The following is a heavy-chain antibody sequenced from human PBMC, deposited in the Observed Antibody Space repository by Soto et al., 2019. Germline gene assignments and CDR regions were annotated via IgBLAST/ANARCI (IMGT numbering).Heavy chain of an antibody. CDR2: ISYDGSNE. Sequence: QVQLVESGGGVVQPGRSLRLSCAASGFTFSSYVMHWVRQAPGKGLEWVSVISYDGSNEYYADSVKGRFAISRDNSKNTRFLQVNSLRAKDTAVYYCASPLRGYSYGDSDAFDMWGQGTMVTVSS. CDR3: ASPLRGYSYGDSDAFDM. V-gene: IGHV3-30*09. CDR1: GFTFSSYV. D-gene: IGHD5-18*01. J-gene: IGHJ3*02.